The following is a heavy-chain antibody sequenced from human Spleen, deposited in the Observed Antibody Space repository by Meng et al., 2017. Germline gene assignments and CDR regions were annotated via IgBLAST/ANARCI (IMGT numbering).Heavy chain of an antibody. Sequence: QVQLQEARPGIVTPSQTLSLTCTVAGGSIRSGDYYWSWIRQHPGKGREWIGYIYYSGSTYYNPSLKSLVTISVDTSKNQFSLKLSSVTAADTAVYYCARGNCSGGSCYDYFDYWGQGTLVTVSS. J-gene: IGHJ4*02. CDR3: ARGNCSGGSCYDYFDY. V-gene: IGHV4-31*01. D-gene: IGHD2-15*01. CDR1: GGSIRSGDYY. CDR2: IYYSGST.